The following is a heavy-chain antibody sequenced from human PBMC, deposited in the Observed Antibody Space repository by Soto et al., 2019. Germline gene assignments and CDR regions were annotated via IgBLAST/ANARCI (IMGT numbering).Heavy chain of an antibody. J-gene: IGHJ5*02. CDR3: ARFDA. V-gene: IGHV4-39*01. CDR2: IYNTGRT. CDR1: GGSISSIRFS. Sequence: QLHLQESGPGLVKPSETLSLTCTVSGGSISSIRFSWDWIRQPPGKGPEWIGGIYNTGRTSYNPSLQSRVTISIDMSKNQFSLRLTSVTAADTAIYYCARFDAWGQGTLVTVSS.